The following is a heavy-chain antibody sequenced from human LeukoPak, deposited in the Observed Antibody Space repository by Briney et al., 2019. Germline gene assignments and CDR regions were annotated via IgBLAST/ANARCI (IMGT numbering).Heavy chain of an antibody. CDR3: ATALGYCSGGSCEIDY. CDR1: GFTFSSFW. V-gene: IGHV3-74*01. Sequence: GGSLRLSCAASGFTFSSFWMHWVRQAPGKGLVWVSDMNEDGTTTRYADSVKGRFTISRDNAKNSLYLQMNSLRAEDTAVYYCATALGYCSGGSCEIDYWGQGTLATVSS. D-gene: IGHD2-15*01. CDR2: MNEDGTTT. J-gene: IGHJ4*02.